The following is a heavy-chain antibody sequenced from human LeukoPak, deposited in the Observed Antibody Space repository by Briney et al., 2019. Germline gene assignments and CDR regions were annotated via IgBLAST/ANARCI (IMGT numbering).Heavy chain of an antibody. Sequence: ASVKVSFTASGYTFTAYYMLSVRQAPGQGLEWMGWINPNSGGTNYAQKFQGRVTMTRDTSISTAYMELSRLRSDDTAVYYCASCYGVYSPLMYWGQGTLVTVSS. J-gene: IGHJ4*02. CDR1: GYTFTAYY. CDR3: ASCYGVYSPLMY. V-gene: IGHV1-2*02. D-gene: IGHD4-17*01. CDR2: INPNSGGT.